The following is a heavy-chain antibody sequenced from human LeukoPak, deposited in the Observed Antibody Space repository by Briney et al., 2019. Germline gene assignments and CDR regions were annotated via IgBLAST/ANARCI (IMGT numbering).Heavy chain of an antibody. CDR3: ARARFGTAAAGNNWFDP. V-gene: IGHV1-69*06. CDR2: IIPIFGTA. D-gene: IGHD6-13*01. J-gene: IGHJ5*02. Sequence: GASVKVSCKASGGTFSSYAISWVRQAPGQGLEWMGGIIPIFGTANYAQKFQGRVTITAGKSTSTAYKELSSLRSEDTAVYYCARARFGTAAAGNNWFDPWGQGTLVTVSS. CDR1: GGTFSSYA.